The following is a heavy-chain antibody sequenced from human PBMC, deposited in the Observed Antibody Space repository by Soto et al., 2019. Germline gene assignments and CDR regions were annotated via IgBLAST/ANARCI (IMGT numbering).Heavy chain of an antibody. J-gene: IGHJ4*02. Sequence: ASVKVSCKASGYTFAIYAISWMRQAPGQGLEWMGWISAYNGNTSYAQKFQGRVTMTRDTSTSTVYMELSSLRSEDTAVYYCARESTTVTYYFDYWGQGTLVTVSS. CDR2: ISAYNGNT. V-gene: IGHV1-18*01. CDR3: ARESTTVTYYFDY. D-gene: IGHD4-17*01. CDR1: GYTFAIYA.